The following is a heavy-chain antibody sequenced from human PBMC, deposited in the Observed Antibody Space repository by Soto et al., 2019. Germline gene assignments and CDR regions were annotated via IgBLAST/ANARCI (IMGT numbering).Heavy chain of an antibody. CDR1: GFTFSSYG. Sequence: QVKLVDSGGGVVQPGRSLRLSCRTSGFTFSSYGMHWVRQAPGKGPEWVAFISNDGSKTDYADSVKGRFTVSRDNPKNTLFLQMNRLRGEDTAGYYFTKPRSSLQWPPFDPWGHGTLVTVSS. CDR3: TKPRSSLQWPPFDP. D-gene: IGHD6-19*01. J-gene: IGHJ5*02. V-gene: IGHV3-30*18. CDR2: ISNDGSKT.